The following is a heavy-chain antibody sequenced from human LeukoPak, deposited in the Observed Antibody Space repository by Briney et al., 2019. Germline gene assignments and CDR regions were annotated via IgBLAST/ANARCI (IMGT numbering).Heavy chain of an antibody. J-gene: IGHJ6*02. CDR3: ARDRYDFWSGYLPNYYSSGIDV. CDR1: GYTFTSYY. D-gene: IGHD3-3*01. Sequence: ASVKVSCKASGYTFTSYYMHWVRQAPGQGLEWMGIINPSGGSTSYAQTFQDRGTMTRDTTTSTVYMELSSLRSEDTAVYYCARDRYDFWSGYLPNYYSSGIDVWGQGTTVTVSS. CDR2: INPSGGST. V-gene: IGHV1-46*01.